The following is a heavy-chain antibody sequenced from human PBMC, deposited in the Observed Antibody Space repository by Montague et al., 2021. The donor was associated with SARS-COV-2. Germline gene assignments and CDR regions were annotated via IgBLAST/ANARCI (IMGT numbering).Heavy chain of an antibody. D-gene: IGHD3-22*01. J-gene: IGHJ4*02. CDR2: INHRRTS. CDR3: ARGRQHFNMIVVVMTGGEYYFDY. Sequence: SETLSLTCAVYGGSFSDYYWSWIRQPPGKGLEWIGEINHRRTSNYNPSLKSRVSISVDTSKNQFSLYLGSVTAADTAVYYCARGRQHFNMIVVVMTGGEYYFDYWAQGTLVTVPS. V-gene: IGHV4-34*01. CDR1: GGSFSDYY.